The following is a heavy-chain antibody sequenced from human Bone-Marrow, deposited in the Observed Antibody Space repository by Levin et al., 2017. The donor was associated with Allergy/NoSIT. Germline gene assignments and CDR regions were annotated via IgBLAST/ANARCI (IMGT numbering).Heavy chain of an antibody. V-gene: IGHV4-31*03. CDR2: ISHSGDT. D-gene: IGHD2-15*01. Sequence: SETLSLTCTVSGGSVSSGGYFWNWIRQHPGKGLEWIGYISHSGDTHYNPSLRSRFTISIATSKNQFSLKLNSVTAAATAVYFCARGRYCNGGPGDFGYWGQGALVTVSS. CDR3: ARGRYCNGGPGDFGY. J-gene: IGHJ4*02. CDR1: GGSVSSGGYF.